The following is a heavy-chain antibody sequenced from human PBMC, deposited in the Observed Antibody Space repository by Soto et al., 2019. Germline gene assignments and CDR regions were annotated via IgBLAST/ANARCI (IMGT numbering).Heavy chain of an antibody. CDR1: GYSFTSYW. Sequence: GESLKISCKGSGYSFTSYWISGVRQMPGKGLEWMGRIDPSDSYTNYSPSFQGHVTISADKSISTAYLQWSSLKASDTAMYYCARQGYRYYYDSSGYSFDYWGQGTLVTVSS. D-gene: IGHD3-22*01. V-gene: IGHV5-10-1*01. CDR2: IDPSDSYT. J-gene: IGHJ4*02. CDR3: ARQGYRYYYDSSGYSFDY.